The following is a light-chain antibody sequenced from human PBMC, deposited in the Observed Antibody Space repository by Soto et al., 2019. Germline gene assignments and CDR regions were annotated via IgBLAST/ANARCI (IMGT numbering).Light chain of an antibody. CDR1: QSVSSN. CDR2: GAS. J-gene: IGKJ1*01. Sequence: EIVMTQSPATLSVSPGERATLSCRASQSVSSNLAWYQQKPGQAPRLLMYGASNRATGIPDRFSGSGSGTDFTLTISRLEPEDFAVYYCQQYGFSPRTFGQGTKVDIK. V-gene: IGKV3-20*01. CDR3: QQYGFSPRT.